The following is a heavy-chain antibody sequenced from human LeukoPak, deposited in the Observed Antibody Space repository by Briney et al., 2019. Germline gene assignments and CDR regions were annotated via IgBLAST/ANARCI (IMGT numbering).Heavy chain of an antibody. V-gene: IGHV3-30-3*01. CDR1: GFTFSSYA. Sequence: GGSLRLSCAASGFTFSSYAMHWVRQAPGKGLEWVAVISYDGSNKYYADSVKGRFTISRDNSKNTLYLQMDSLRAEDTAVYYCAKDFRSPHYYDSSGYYPSFDYWGQGTLVTVSS. CDR3: AKDFRSPHYYDSSGYYPSFDY. CDR2: ISYDGSNK. D-gene: IGHD3-22*01. J-gene: IGHJ4*02.